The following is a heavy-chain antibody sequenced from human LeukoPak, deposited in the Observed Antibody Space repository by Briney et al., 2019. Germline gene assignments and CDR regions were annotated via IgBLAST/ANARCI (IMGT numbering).Heavy chain of an antibody. V-gene: IGHV3-30*18. D-gene: IGHD3-22*01. Sequence: GRSLRLSCAASGFTFSSYGMHGVRQAPGKGLEWVAVISYDGSNKYYADSVKGRFTISRDNSKNTLYLQMNSLRAEDTAVYYCAKSRDYYDSSGQDYWGQGTLVTVSS. CDR1: GFTFSSYG. J-gene: IGHJ4*02. CDR3: AKSRDYYDSSGQDY. CDR2: ISYDGSNK.